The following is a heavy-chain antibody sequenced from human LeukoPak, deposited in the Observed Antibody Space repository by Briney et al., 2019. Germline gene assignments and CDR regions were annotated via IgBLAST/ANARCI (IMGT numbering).Heavy chain of an antibody. CDR1: GFTFSDYG. Sequence: PGGSLRLSCAASGFTFSDYGMHWVRQAPGKGLEWVAVIWYDESKRYYVDSVEGRFTISRNNSRNTLYLQMSSLRAEDTAVYYCMRDNYGGDHWGQGTLVSVSS. CDR3: MRDNYGGDH. J-gene: IGHJ4*02. D-gene: IGHD3-10*01. CDR2: IWYDESKR. V-gene: IGHV3-33*01.